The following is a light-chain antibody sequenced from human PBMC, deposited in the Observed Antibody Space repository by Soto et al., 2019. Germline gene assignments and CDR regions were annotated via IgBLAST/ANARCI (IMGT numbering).Light chain of an antibody. J-gene: IGKJ1*01. V-gene: IGKV2-28*01. Sequence: VVTQSQLSLPVTPGEPASISCRSSQSLLHSNGYNYLDWYLQKPGQSPQLLIYLGSNRASGVPDRFSGSGSGTDFTLKISRVEAEDVGVYYCMQALQTPWTFGQGTKVDIK. CDR3: MQALQTPWT. CDR2: LGS. CDR1: QSLLHSNGYNY.